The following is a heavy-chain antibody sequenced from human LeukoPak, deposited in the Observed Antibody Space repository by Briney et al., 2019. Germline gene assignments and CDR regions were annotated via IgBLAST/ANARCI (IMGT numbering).Heavy chain of an antibody. J-gene: IGHJ4*02. V-gene: IGHV3-30*02. D-gene: IGHD5-18*01. CDR1: GFTFSSYG. CDR2: IRYDGTNK. CDR3: ATGRDTAMVRLDY. Sequence: GGSLRLSCAASGFTFSSYGMHWVRQAPGKGLEWVAFIRYDGTNKYYADSVKGRFTISRDNSKNPMYLQMNSLRAEDTAVYFCATGRDTAMVRLDYWGQGTLVTGSS.